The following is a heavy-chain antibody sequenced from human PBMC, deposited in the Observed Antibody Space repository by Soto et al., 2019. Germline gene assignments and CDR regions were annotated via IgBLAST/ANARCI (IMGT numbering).Heavy chain of an antibody. J-gene: IGHJ1*01. V-gene: IGHV1-46*01. CDR1: GYIFTAYS. CDR3: AREENCSDGICYSEYFQR. D-gene: IGHD2-15*01. Sequence: ASVKVSCKASGYIFTAYSMHWVRQAPGQGLEWMGVVNPSGGSINYAQKFQGRITMTRDTSTSTVYMDLSSLTSEDTAVYYCAREENCSDGICYSEYFQRWGQGTLVTVSS. CDR2: VNPSGGSI.